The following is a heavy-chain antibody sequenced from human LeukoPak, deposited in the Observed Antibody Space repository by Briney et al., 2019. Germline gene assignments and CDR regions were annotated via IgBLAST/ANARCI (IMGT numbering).Heavy chain of an antibody. CDR3: AKIGGGYLPLDY. Sequence: GSLRLSCAASGFTFSSYWMHWVRQAPGKGLEWIGSIYYSGSTYYNPSLKSRVTISVDTSKNQFSLKLSSVTAADTAVYYCAKIGGGYLPLDYWGQGTLVTVSS. CDR1: GFTFSSYW. D-gene: IGHD3-22*01. CDR2: IYYSGST. V-gene: IGHV4-59*05. J-gene: IGHJ4*02.